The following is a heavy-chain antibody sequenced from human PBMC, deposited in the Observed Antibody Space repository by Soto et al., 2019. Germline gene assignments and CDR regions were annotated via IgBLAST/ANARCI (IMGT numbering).Heavy chain of an antibody. J-gene: IGHJ4*02. CDR2: ISDSGDTT. CDR1: AFAISRYA. V-gene: IGHV3-23*01. CDR3: AKDKPGTTSFDD. Sequence: GGSLRLSCASSAFAISRYAMSWVRQAPGKGLEGVSAISDSGDTTHYADSVKGRFTISRDTSKSTLYLQMNTLRAEDTAVYYCAKDKPGTTSFDDWGQGTLVTVS. D-gene: IGHD1-1*01.